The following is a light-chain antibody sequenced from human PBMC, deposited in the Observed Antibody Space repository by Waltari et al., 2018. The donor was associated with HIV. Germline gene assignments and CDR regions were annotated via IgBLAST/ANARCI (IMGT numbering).Light chain of an antibody. CDR2: GAS. J-gene: IGKJ2*01. V-gene: IGKV3-15*01. CDR3: QQYNKWPMYT. CDR1: QSLGSN. Sequence: EIMMTQSPATLSVSPGERATLSCRASQSLGSNLAWYQQKPGQAPRLLSYGASTRATGVPARFSGSGSGTQFSLTISSLQSEDFAIYYCQQYNKWPMYTFGQGTKLEMK.